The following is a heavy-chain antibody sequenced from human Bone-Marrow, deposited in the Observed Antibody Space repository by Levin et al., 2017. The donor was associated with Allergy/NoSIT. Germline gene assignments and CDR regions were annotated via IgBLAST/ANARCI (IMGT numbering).Heavy chain of an antibody. CDR1: GFPFSDYN. D-gene: IGHD3/OR15-3a*01. V-gene: IGHV3-72*01. J-gene: IGHJ2*01. CDR2: IRNKVSGYTT. Sequence: GGSLRLSCAASGFPFSDYNMDWDRQTPGKGLEWVGRIRNKVSGYTTAYAASMEGRFIISRDDSKDSMYLQMNSVQTEDTAVYYCARVRSHDFRGHYYFDLWGRGTLVTVSS. CDR3: ARVRSHDFRGHYYFDL.